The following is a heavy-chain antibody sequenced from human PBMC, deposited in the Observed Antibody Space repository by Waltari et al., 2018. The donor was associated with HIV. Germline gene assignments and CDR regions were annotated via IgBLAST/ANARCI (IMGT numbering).Heavy chain of an antibody. D-gene: IGHD2-15*01. J-gene: IGHJ6*02. CDR3: ARCETVVTPFINKYLGLDV. Sequence: EVQLVESGGKLVQHGGSLRLSCLASGFTFGDSSMNWVRQGPGKGLEWVAYISATGTTIFYANSVKGRFTVSRDNVENSLYLDMSSLRAEDTGDYYCARCETVVTPFINKYLGLDVWGPGTTVTVSS. CDR2: ISATGTTI. V-gene: IGHV3-48*01. CDR1: GFTFGDSS.